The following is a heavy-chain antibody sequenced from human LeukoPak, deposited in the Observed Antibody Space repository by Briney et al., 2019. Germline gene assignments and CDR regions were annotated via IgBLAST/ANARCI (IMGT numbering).Heavy chain of an antibody. V-gene: IGHV4-28*01. CDR2: IYYSGST. CDR3: ARIGIVAAAGTKPWYFDL. CDR1: GYSISSSNW. J-gene: IGHJ2*01. D-gene: IGHD6-13*01. Sequence: SETLSLTCAVSGYSISSSNWWGWIRQPPGKGLEWIGDIYYSGSTYYNPSLKSRVTMSVDTSKNQFSLKLSSVTAVDTAVYYCARIGIVAAAGTKPWYFDLWGRGTLVTVSS.